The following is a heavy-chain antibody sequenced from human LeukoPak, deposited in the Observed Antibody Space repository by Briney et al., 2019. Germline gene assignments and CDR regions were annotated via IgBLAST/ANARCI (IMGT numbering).Heavy chain of an antibody. CDR3: ARTRSVGATSWFDP. J-gene: IGHJ5*02. V-gene: IGHV2-70*11. CDR1: GFSLSTSGMC. Sequence: SGPTLVNPTQTLTLTCTFSGFSLSTSGMCVSWIRQPPGKALEWLARIDWDDDKYYSTSLKTRLTISKDTSKNQVVLTMTNMDPVDTATYYCARTRSVGATSWFDPWGQGTLVTVSS. D-gene: IGHD1-26*01. CDR2: IDWDDDK.